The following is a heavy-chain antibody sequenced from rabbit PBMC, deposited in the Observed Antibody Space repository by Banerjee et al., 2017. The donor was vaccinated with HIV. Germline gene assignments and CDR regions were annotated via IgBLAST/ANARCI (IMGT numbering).Heavy chain of an antibody. Sequence: QQQLEESGGGLVKPGGTLTLTCKASGIDFSSYYYMCWVRQAPGKGLEWIAMIYAGSGRAYYASWVNGRFTISKTSSTTVTLQMTSLTAADTATYFCARGAGHADYGDASLWGQGTLVTVS. V-gene: IGHV1S45*01. J-gene: IGHJ3*01. CDR1: GIDFSSYYY. CDR3: ARGAGHADYGDASL. D-gene: IGHD2-1*01. CDR2: IYAGSGRA.